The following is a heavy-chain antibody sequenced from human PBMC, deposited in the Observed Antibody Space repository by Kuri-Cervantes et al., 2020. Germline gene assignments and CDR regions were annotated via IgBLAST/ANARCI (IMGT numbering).Heavy chain of an antibody. CDR2: ISSSSSTI. CDR3: ARDPPGSGWSLDY. CDR1: GFTFSDHY. J-gene: IGHJ4*02. Sequence: GGSLRLSCAASGFTFSDHYMDWVRQAPGKGLEWVSYISSSSSTIYYADSVKGRFTISRDNSKNTVYLQMNSLRPEDTAVYYCARDPPGSGWSLDYWGQGNLVTVSS. V-gene: IGHV3-48*01. D-gene: IGHD6-19*01.